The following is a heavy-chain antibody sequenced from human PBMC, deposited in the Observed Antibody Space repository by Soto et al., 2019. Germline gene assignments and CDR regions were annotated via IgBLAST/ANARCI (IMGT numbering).Heavy chain of an antibody. CDR3: ARDSEGNSSLTHY. CDR2: VHPGSGSA. J-gene: IGHJ4*02. Sequence: ASVKVSCKASGYTFSKFFIHWVRQAPGQGLEWLGFVHPGSGSANYAQKFQGRVSMTRDTSMSTVYLELSRLRSEDTAMYYCARDSEGNSSLTHYWGQGTLVTSPQ. V-gene: IGHV1-46*01. CDR1: GYTFSKFF. D-gene: IGHD6-6*01.